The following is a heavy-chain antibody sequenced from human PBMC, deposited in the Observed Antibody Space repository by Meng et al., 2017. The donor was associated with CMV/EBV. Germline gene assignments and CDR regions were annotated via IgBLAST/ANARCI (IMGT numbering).Heavy chain of an antibody. J-gene: IGHJ4*02. Sequence: GESLKISCAASGFTFSDYYMSWIRQAPGKGLEWVSYISSSGSTIYYADSVKGRFTISRDNAKNTLYLQMGSLRAEDMAVYYCATGQYSSSSRGDGYFDYWGQGTLVTVSS. CDR1: GFTFSDYY. D-gene: IGHD6-6*01. CDR3: ATGQYSSSSRGDGYFDY. CDR2: ISSSGSTI. V-gene: IGHV3-11*04.